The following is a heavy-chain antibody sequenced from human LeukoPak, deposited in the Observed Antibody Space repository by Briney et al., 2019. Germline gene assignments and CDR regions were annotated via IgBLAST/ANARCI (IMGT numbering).Heavy chain of an antibody. J-gene: IGHJ4*02. V-gene: IGHV1-46*01. CDR1: GYTFTSYY. D-gene: IGHD6-19*01. CDR2: INPSGGST. CDR3: ARQDSGVSSGANFDY. Sequence: ASVKVSCKASGYTFTSYYMHWVRQAPGQGLEWMGIINPSGGSTSYAQKFQGRVTMTRDTSTSTVYMELSSLRSEDTAVYYCARQDSGVSSGANFDYWGQGTLVTVSS.